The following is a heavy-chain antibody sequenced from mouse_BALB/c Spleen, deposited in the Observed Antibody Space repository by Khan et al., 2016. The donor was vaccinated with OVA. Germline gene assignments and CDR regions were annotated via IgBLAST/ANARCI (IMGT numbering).Heavy chain of an antibody. CDR3: TSHGSSYTWFAY. CDR1: GYTFTNYW. Sequence: QVQLKQSGAELAKPGASVKMSCKASGYTFTNYWMHWVKQRPGQGLEWIGYIDPTTGYTEYNQKFKDKATLTTETSSSTAYMQLSSLTSEDSAVNYCTSHGSSYTWFAYWGHGTLVTVSA. V-gene: IGHV1-7*01. D-gene: IGHD1-1*01. CDR2: IDPTTGYT. J-gene: IGHJ3*01.